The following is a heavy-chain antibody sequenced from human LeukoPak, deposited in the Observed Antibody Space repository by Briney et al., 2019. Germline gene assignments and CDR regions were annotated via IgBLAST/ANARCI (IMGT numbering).Heavy chain of an antibody. Sequence: SETLSLTCTVSGGSISSSSYYWGWIRQPPGKGLEWIGSIYYSGSTYYNPSLKSRVTISVDTSKNQFSLKLSSVTAADTAVYYCARHRFAYLEPAANYFDYWGQGTLVTASS. V-gene: IGHV4-39*01. J-gene: IGHJ4*02. CDR1: GGSISSSSYY. D-gene: IGHD2-2*01. CDR3: ARHRFAYLEPAANYFDY. CDR2: IYYSGST.